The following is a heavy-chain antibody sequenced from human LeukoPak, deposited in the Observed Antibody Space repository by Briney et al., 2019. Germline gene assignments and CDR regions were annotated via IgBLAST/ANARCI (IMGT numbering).Heavy chain of an antibody. CDR3: ATFHPEAFDN. CDR2: IWFDGSNK. J-gene: IGHJ4*03. D-gene: IGHD3-3*02. CDR1: GFIFSDYG. V-gene: IGHV3-33*01. Sequence: TGGSLRLSCAASGFIFSDYGMQWVRQAPGKGLEWVAVIWFDGSNKYYADSVKGRFTISRDNSKNTLYLQMNSLRAEDTALYYCATFHPEAFDNCGHGALWTASS.